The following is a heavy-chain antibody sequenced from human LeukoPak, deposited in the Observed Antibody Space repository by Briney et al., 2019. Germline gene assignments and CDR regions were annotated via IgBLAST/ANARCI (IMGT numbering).Heavy chain of an antibody. J-gene: IGHJ4*02. CDR3: AREVSSTSCFDY. V-gene: IGHV1-8*01. CDR1: GYTFTSYD. Sequence: ASVKVSCKASGYTFTSYDINWVRQATGQGLEWMGWMNPNSGNTGYAQKFQGRVTMTRDTSISTAYMELSRLRSDDTAVYYCAREVSSTSCFDYWGQGTLVTVSS. CDR2: MNPNSGNT. D-gene: IGHD2-2*01.